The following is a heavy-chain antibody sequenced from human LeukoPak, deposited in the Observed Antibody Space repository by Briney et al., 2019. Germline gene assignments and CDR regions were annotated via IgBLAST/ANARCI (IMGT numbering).Heavy chain of an antibody. J-gene: IGHJ6*03. D-gene: IGHD6-6*01. Sequence: SETLSLTCAVYGGSFSGYYWSWIRQPPGKGLEWIGEINHSGSTNYNPSLKSRVTISVDTSKNQFSLKLSSVTAADTAVYYCARGEYSRRMDYYYYYMDVWGKGTTVTVSS. CDR3: ARGEYSRRMDYYYYYMDV. V-gene: IGHV4-34*01. CDR2: INHSGST. CDR1: GGSFSGYY.